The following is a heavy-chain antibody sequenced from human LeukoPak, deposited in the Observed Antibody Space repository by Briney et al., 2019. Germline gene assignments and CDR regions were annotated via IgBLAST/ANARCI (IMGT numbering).Heavy chain of an antibody. J-gene: IGHJ4*02. V-gene: IGHV1-69*13. D-gene: IGHD6-13*01. Sequence: ASVKVSCKASGGTFSSYDINWVRQAPGQGLEWMGGIIPIFNTANYAQTFQGRVTITADESTSTAYMELSSLRSEDTAVYYCARGWQPYYFDYWGQGTLVTVSS. CDR3: ARGWQPYYFDY. CDR1: GGTFSSYD. CDR2: IIPIFNTA.